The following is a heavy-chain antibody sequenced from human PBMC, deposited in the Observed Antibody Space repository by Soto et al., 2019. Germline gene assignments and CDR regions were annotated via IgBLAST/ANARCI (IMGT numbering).Heavy chain of an antibody. J-gene: IGHJ6*02. V-gene: IGHV3-15*07. CDR3: AKDFTTRYCSSTSCHYYYYYDMDV. Sequence: GGSLRLSCAASGFTFSNAWMNWVRQAPGKGLEWVGRIKSNAGGGTTDYAAPVKGRFTISRDNSKNTLYLQMNSLRAEDTAVYYCAKDFTTRYCSSTSCHYYYYYDMDVWGQGTTVTVSS. CDR1: GFTFSNAW. D-gene: IGHD2-2*01. CDR2: IKSNAGGGTT.